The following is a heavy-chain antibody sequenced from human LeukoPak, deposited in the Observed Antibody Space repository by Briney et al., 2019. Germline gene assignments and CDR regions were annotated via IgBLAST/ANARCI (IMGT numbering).Heavy chain of an antibody. D-gene: IGHD2-15*01. CDR2: IKQDGSEK. Sequence: GGSLRLACAASGFTFSSYGMSWVRQAPGKGLEWVADIKQDGSEKYYVDSVKGRFTISRDNAKNSLNLQMNSLRVEDTAVYYCARDRIGWFDYWGQGTLVTVFS. CDR1: GFTFSSYG. V-gene: IGHV3-7*01. J-gene: IGHJ4*02. CDR3: ARDRIGWFDY.